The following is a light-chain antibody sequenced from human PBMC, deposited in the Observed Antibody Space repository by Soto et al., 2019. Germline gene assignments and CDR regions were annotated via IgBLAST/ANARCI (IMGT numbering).Light chain of an antibody. CDR1: PSVNTN. CDR2: GPS. V-gene: IGKV3D-15*01. Sequence: ERVRTQSPASLAVSSAESATLTCMASPSVNTNLDWYEQKPGQAPRLLIDGPSSRASGIPDRFSGSGSRTDFTLNISRVEAEDVGVYYCMQRSECPITFGQGTRLEIK. CDR3: MQRSECPIT. J-gene: IGKJ5*01.